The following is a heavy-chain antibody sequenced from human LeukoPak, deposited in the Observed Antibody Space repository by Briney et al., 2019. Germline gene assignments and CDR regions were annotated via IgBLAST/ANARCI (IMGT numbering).Heavy chain of an antibody. CDR1: GGSFSGYY. Sequence: SETLSLTCAVYGGSFSGYYWSWIRQPPGNGLEWIGEINHSGSTNYNPSLKSRVTISVDTSKNQFSLKLSSVTAADTAVYYCARASTSLRGMDVWGQGTTVTVSS. D-gene: IGHD3-16*01. J-gene: IGHJ6*02. CDR2: INHSGST. V-gene: IGHV4-34*01. CDR3: ARASTSLRGMDV.